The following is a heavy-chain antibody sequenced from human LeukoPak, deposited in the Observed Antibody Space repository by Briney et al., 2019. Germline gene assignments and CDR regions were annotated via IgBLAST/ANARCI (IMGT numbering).Heavy chain of an antibody. V-gene: IGHV3-21*01. CDR2: ISSSSDYI. Sequence: PGGSLRLSCASSGFTFTTFNMNWVRQSPGKGLEWVSCISSSSDYIYYADSVKGRFTISRDNSRNSLYLQMNSLRAEDTAVYYCAGRDYGDYFFDSWGQGTLVTVSP. CDR1: GFTFTTFN. CDR3: AGRDYGDYFFDS. J-gene: IGHJ4*02. D-gene: IGHD4-17*01.